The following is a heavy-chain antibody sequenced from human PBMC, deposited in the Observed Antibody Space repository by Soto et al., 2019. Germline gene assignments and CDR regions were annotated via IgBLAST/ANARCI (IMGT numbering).Heavy chain of an antibody. CDR1: GYTFTSYG. Sequence: ASVKVSCKASGYTFTSYGISWVRQAPGQGLEWMGWISAYNGNTNYAQKLQGRVTMTTDTSTSTAYMELRSLRSDDTAVYYCARDLGVATPRGTSNWFDPWGQGTLVTVSS. J-gene: IGHJ5*02. D-gene: IGHD5-12*01. V-gene: IGHV1-18*01. CDR3: ARDLGVATPRGTSNWFDP. CDR2: ISAYNGNT.